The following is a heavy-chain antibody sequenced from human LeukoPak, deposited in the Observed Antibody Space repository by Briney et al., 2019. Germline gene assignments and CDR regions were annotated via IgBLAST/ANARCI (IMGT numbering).Heavy chain of an antibody. CDR3: ARDLRSGYYFDAFDI. V-gene: IGHV3-48*03. Sequence: GGSLRLSCAASGFTFSSYEMNWVRQAPGKGLEWVSYISSSGNTIYYADSEKGRFTISRDNAKNSLYLQMNCLRAEDTAVYYCARDLRSGYYFDAFDIWGQGTMVTVSS. D-gene: IGHD3-22*01. J-gene: IGHJ3*02. CDR1: GFTFSSYE. CDR2: ISSSGNTI.